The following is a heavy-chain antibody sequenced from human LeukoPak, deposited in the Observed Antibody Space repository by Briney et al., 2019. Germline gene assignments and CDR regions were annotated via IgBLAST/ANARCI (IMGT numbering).Heavy chain of an antibody. CDR3: AKGIKWELPFDY. J-gene: IGHJ4*02. D-gene: IGHD1-26*01. Sequence: GGSLRLSXAASGFTFSSYAMSWVRQAPGKGLEWVSAISISGGSTYYADSVKGRFTISRNNSKNTLYLQMNSLRAEDTAVYYCAKGIKWELPFDYWGQGTLVTVSS. V-gene: IGHV3-23*01. CDR2: ISISGGST. CDR1: GFTFSSYA.